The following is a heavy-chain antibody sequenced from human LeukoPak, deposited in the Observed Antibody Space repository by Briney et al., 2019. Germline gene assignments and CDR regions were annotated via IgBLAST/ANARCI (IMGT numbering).Heavy chain of an antibody. D-gene: IGHD1-26*01. V-gene: IGHV3-15*01. Sequence: GGSLRLSCAASGFTFSNAWMSWVRQAPGKGLEWVGRIKSKTDGGTTDYAAPVKGRFTISRDDSKNTLYLQMNSLKTEDTAVYYCTTEGTWWELLYYFDYWGQGTLVTVSS. J-gene: IGHJ4*02. CDR2: IKSKTDGGTT. CDR3: TTEGTWWELLYYFDY. CDR1: GFTFSNAW.